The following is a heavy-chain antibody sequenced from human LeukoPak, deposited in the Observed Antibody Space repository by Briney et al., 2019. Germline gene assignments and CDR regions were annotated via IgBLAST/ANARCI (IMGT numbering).Heavy chain of an antibody. CDR2: ISGSGGSI. D-gene: IGHD2-21*02. V-gene: IGHV3-23*01. CDR3: AKSHATPTYILVVTPFDY. J-gene: IGHJ4*02. CDR1: GFTFSYFA. Sequence: GGSLRLSCAASGFTFSYFAMSWVRQAPGKGVEWVSGISGSGGSIYFADSVKGRFTISRDNSKNTLYLQMNSLRAEDTAVYYCAKSHATPTYILVVTPFDYWGQGTLVTVSS.